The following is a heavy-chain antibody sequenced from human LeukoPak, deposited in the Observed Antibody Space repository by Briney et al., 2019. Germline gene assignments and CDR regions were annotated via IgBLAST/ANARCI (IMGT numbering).Heavy chain of an antibody. CDR1: GLTLSNYA. Sequence: GGSLRLSCTASGLTLSNYATTWVRQAPGKGLEWVSSITGSGRGTYYADSVKGRFSVSRDNSQNTVFLHMNSLRADDTALYYCSKDPNGDYVGAFDMWGPGTMVTVSS. CDR3: SKDPNGDYVGAFDM. CDR2: ITGSGRGT. V-gene: IGHV3-23*01. J-gene: IGHJ3*02. D-gene: IGHD4-17*01.